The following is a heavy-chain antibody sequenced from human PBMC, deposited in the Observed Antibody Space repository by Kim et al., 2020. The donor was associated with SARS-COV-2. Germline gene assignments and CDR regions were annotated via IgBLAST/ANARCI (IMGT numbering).Heavy chain of an antibody. Sequence: SETLSLTCSVFGGSITSDYWSWSRQSPGKGLEWIGYVHNSGSRGTTNYNPSIKSRVTMSVDMSKNQFSLELTSVTPADTAVYYCARRDTLTGYYTPWGQGTLVTVSS. CDR2: VHNSGSRGTT. D-gene: IGHD3-9*01. CDR3: ARRDTLTGYYTP. V-gene: IGHV4-59*13. J-gene: IGHJ5*02. CDR1: GGSITSDY.